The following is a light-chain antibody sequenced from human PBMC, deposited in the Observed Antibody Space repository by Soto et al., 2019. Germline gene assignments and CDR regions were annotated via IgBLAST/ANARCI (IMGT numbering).Light chain of an antibody. CDR3: QQYNNWLT. CDR2: GAS. V-gene: IGKV3-15*01. Sequence: EVGMTQSPATLSVFPGERVTLSCRASESVGSNLAWYQQKPGQAPRLLIYGASTRATGVPARFSDSGSGTEFTLTISSLQSEDFALYYCQQYNNWLTFGGGTKVEIE. J-gene: IGKJ4*01. CDR1: ESVGSN.